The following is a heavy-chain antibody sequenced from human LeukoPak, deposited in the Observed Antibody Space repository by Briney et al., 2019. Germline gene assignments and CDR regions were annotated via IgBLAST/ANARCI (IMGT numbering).Heavy chain of an antibody. D-gene: IGHD4-23*01. V-gene: IGHV1-18*01. CDR3: ATGTTVVYFDY. J-gene: IGHJ4*02. Sequence: ASVKVSCKASGYTSTTYGISWVRQAPGQGLEWMGWISAYNGNTNYAQKFQGRVTMTEDTSTDTAYMELSSLRSEDTAVYYCATGTTVVYFDYWGQGTLSPSPQ. CDR1: GYTSTTYG. CDR2: ISAYNGNT.